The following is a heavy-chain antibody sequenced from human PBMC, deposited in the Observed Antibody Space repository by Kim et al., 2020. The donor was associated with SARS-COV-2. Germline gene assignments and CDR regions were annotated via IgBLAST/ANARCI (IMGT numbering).Heavy chain of an antibody. J-gene: IGHJ4*02. D-gene: IGHD3-16*01. Sequence: NTKCSQKFQDRVTITRDTSASTVYMELSSLRSEDTAVFYCARGGGTYLDYWGQGTLVTVSS. CDR3: ARGGGTYLDY. V-gene: IGHV1-3*01. CDR2: NT.